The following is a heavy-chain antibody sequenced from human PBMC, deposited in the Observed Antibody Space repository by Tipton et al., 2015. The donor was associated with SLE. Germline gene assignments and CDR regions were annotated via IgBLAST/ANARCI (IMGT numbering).Heavy chain of an antibody. Sequence: TLSLTCTVSGGSISGYYWNWIRQPPGKGLEWVGYINYSGNTNYNPSLKSRVTISVDTSKTHFSLRLNSVTAADTAVYYCARGGLGSDLRGSISFGSWGQGTLVTVSS. CDR1: GGSISGYY. CDR2: INYSGNT. V-gene: IGHV4-59*01. D-gene: IGHD7-27*01. CDR3: ARGGLGSDLRGSISFGS. J-gene: IGHJ4*02.